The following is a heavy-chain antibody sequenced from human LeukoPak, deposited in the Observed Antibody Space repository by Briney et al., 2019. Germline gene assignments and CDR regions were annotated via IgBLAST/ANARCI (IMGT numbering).Heavy chain of an antibody. J-gene: IGHJ4*02. D-gene: IGHD6-6*01. CDR3: ARDGFSSSSGELDY. V-gene: IGHV4-59*01. CDR2: IYYSGST. CDR1: GGSISSYY. Sequence: SETLSLTCTVSGGSISSYYWSWIRQPPGKGLEWIGYIYYSGSTNYNPSLKSRVTILVDTSKNQFSLKLSSVTAADTAVYYCARDGFSSSSGELDYWGQGTLVTVSS.